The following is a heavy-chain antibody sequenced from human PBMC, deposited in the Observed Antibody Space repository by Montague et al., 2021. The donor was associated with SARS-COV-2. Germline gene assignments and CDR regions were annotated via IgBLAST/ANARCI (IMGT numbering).Heavy chain of an antibody. CDR1: GGSISSSYH. CDR2: IYYSGST. V-gene: IGHV4-39*01. CDR3: ARLDRGITIVGEFRGYVDY. D-gene: IGHD3-3*01. J-gene: IGHJ2*01. Sequence: SETLSLTCIVSGGSISSSYHWGWIRQPPGKGLEWIGSIYYSGSTYYNPSLKSRVTISVDTSKNQFSLKLSSVNAADTAVYYCARLDRGITIVGEFRGYVDYWGRGTLVTVSS.